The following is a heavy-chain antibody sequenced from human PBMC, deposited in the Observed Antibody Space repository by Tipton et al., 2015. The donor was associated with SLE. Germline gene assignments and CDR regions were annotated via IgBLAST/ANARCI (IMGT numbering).Heavy chain of an antibody. CDR3: ARGYDYGGDSI. Sequence: QLVQSGAEVKKPGASVKVSCKASGGTFSSYTISWVRQAPGQGPEWMGGIISTIGTATYAQQFQGRVTITADESTSTAFMELSSLRSEDTAVYYCARGYDYGGDSIWGQGTMVTVSS. J-gene: IGHJ3*02. V-gene: IGHV1-69*13. CDR1: GGTFSSYT. CDR2: IISTIGTA. D-gene: IGHD4-23*01.